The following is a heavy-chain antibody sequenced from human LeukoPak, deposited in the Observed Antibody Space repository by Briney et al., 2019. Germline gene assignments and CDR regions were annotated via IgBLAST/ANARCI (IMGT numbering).Heavy chain of an antibody. CDR1: GFTFSSYE. Sequence: PGGSLRLSCVASGFTFSSYEMTWVRQAPGKGLEWLSYISSSGSTIYYADSVKGRFTVSRDNAKNSLYLQMNSLRAEDTAVYYCARDLSGVAGYTYGRGIDYWGQGTLVTVSS. CDR2: ISSSGSTI. D-gene: IGHD5-18*01. J-gene: IGHJ4*02. V-gene: IGHV3-48*03. CDR3: ARDLSGVAGYTYGRGIDY.